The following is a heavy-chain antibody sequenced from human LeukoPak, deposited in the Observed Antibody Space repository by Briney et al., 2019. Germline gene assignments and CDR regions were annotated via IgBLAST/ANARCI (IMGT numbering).Heavy chain of an antibody. V-gene: IGHV4-31*03. CDR2: IYYSGST. CDR3: AREWLVRPSFDY. D-gene: IGHD6-19*01. Sequence: SQTLSLTCTVSGGSISSGGYYWSWIRQHPGKGLEWIGYIYYSGSTNYNPSLKSRVTISVDTSKNQFSLKLSSVTAADTAVYYCAREWLVRPSFDYWGQGTLVTVSS. CDR1: GGSISSGGYY. J-gene: IGHJ4*02.